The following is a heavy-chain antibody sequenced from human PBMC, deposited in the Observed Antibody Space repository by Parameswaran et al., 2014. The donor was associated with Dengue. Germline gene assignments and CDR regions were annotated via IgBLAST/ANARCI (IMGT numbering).Heavy chain of an antibody. J-gene: IGHJ6*02. CDR3: ARGTVTTKYYYYYGMDV. CDR2: ISSSGSTI. Sequence: VRQAPGKGLEWVSYISSSGSTIYYADSVKGRFTISRDNAKNSLYLQMNSLRAEDTAVYYCARGTVTTKYYYYYGMDVWGQGTTVTVSS. V-gene: IGHV3-48*03. D-gene: IGHD4-17*01.